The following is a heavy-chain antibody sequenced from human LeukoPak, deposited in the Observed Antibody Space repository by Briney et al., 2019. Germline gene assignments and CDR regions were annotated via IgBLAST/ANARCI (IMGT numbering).Heavy chain of an antibody. J-gene: IGHJ5*02. D-gene: IGHD3-16*01. CDR2: ITGSGGNR. V-gene: IGHV3-23*01. CDR1: GFTFSSHG. CDR3: AKDDNYIRFLS. Sequence: PGETLRLSCAASGFTFSSHGMNWVRQAPGKGLEWVSGITGSGGNRYYADSAKGRFTISRDNSKNTLYLQMNSLRAEGTAVYYCAKDDNYIRFLSWGQGTLVTVSS.